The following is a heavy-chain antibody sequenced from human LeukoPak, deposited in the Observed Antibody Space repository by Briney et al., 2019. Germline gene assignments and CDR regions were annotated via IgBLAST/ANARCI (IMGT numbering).Heavy chain of an antibody. J-gene: IGHJ5*02. CDR1: NDSISSSSYF. CDR2: IYYSGST. D-gene: IGHD2-2*01. CDR3: ARHAGRYNWFDP. V-gene: IGHV4-39*01. Sequence: SETLSLTCIVSNDSISSSSYFWGWIRQPPGKGLEWIGSIYYSGSTYYNPPLKSRVAISVDPSKNQFSLKVNSVTAADTAVYYCARHAGRYNWFDPWGRGTLVTVSS.